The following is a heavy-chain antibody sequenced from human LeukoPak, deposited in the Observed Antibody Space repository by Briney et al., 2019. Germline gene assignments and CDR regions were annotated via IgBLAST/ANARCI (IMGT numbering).Heavy chain of an antibody. J-gene: IGHJ4*02. CDR1: GFTFSSYG. V-gene: IGHV3-30*03. D-gene: IGHD2-2*01. CDR3: ARDRSDVVVPAANFDY. Sequence: GRSLRLSCAASGFTFSSYGMHWVRQAPGKGLEWVAVISYDGSNKYYADSVKGRFTISRDNAKNSLYLQMNSLRAEDTAVYYCARDRSDVVVPAANFDYWGQGTLVTVSS. CDR2: ISYDGSNK.